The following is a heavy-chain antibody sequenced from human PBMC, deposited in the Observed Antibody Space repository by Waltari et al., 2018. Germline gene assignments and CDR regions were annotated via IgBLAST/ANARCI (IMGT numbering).Heavy chain of an antibody. CDR2: IYYSGST. V-gene: IGHV4-39*01. J-gene: IGHJ4*02. CDR1: GGSISSSSSY. Sequence: QLQLQESGPGLVKPSETLSLTCTVSGGSISSSSSYWGWIRQPPGKGLEWIGSIYYSGSTYYNPSLKSRVTISVDTSKNQFSLKLSSVTAADTAVYYCARTIRYSYGSLYFDYWGQGTLVTVSS. CDR3: ARTIRYSYGSLYFDY. D-gene: IGHD5-18*01.